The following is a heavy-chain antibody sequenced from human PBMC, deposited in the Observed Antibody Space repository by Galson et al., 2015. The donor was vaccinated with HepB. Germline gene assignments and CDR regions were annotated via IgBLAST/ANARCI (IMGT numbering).Heavy chain of an antibody. CDR1: GFTFSSYG. J-gene: IGHJ4*02. CDR2: ISYDGSNK. Sequence: SLRLSCAASGFTFSSYGMHWVRQAPGKGLEWVAVISYDGSNKYYADSVKGRFTISRDNSKNTLYLQMNCLRAEDTAVYYCAKGGPDYGGNSDFDYWGQGTLVTVSS. V-gene: IGHV3-30*18. CDR3: AKGGPDYGGNSDFDY. D-gene: IGHD4-23*01.